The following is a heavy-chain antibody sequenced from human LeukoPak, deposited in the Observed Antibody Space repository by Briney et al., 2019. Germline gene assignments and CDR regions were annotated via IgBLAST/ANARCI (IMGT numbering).Heavy chain of an antibody. J-gene: IGHJ4*02. Sequence: SETLSLTCTVSGGSIRSYYWSWSRQPPGKGLGWIGFIYYSGDTYYNPSLKSRVTISVDTSKNQFSLKLSSVTAADTAVYYCARARPGNDGGNFDYWGQGTLVTVSS. D-gene: IGHD1-1*01. CDR1: GGSIRSYY. CDR2: IYYSGDT. V-gene: IGHV4-59*01. CDR3: ARARPGNDGGNFDY.